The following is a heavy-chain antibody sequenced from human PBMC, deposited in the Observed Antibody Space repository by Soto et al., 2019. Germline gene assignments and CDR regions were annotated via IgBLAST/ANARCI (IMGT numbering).Heavy chain of an antibody. CDR2: IRSKANSYAT. CDR3: FRGNYFSYYDMDV. V-gene: IGHV3-73*01. D-gene: IGHD1-1*01. Sequence: PGGSLRLSCAGSGFAFSGSTIHWVRQASGKGLEWVGRIRSKANSYATAYAASVKGRFIISRDDSKTTAYLQMSSLKIEDTAVYYCFRGNYFSYYDMDVWGQGTTVTVSS. CDR1: GFAFSGST. J-gene: IGHJ6*02.